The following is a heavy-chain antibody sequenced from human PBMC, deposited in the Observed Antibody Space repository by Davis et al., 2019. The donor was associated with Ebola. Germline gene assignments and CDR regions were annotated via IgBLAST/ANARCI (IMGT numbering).Heavy chain of an antibody. CDR2: INTRSYTI. CDR3: ARESPRGGGDY. CDR1: GFGFNSYS. Sequence: GESLKISCVASGFGFNSYSMNWVRQAPGKGLEWLAYINTRSYTIYYADSVKGRFTIARDKAKNSLYLQMNSLRAEDTAVYYCARESPRGGGDYWGQGTLVTVSS. J-gene: IGHJ4*02. V-gene: IGHV3-48*01. D-gene: IGHD3-10*01.